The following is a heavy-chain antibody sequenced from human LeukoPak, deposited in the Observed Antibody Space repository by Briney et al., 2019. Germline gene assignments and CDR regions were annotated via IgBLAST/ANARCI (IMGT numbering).Heavy chain of an antibody. J-gene: IGHJ4*02. CDR3: ARGLWGAMGTGDY. V-gene: IGHV3-21*01. Sequence: GGSLRLSCAASGFTFSSYSMNWVRQAPGKGLEWVSSISSSSSYIYYADSVKGRFTISRDNAKNSLYLQMNSLRAEDTAVYYCARGLWGAMGTGDYWGQGTLVTVSS. CDR1: GFTFSSYS. D-gene: IGHD3-16*01. CDR2: ISSSSSYI.